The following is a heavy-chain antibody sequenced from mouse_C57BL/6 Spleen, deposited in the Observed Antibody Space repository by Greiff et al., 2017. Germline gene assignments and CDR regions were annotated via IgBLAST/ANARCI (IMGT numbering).Heavy chain of an antibody. CDR1: GFTFSSYG. Sequence: EVQLVESGGDLVKPGGSLKLSCAASGFTFSSYGMSWVRQTPDKRLEWVATISSGGSYTYYPDSVKGRFTISRDNAKNTLYLQMSSLKSEDTAMYYCARQGNGKTLDYWGQGTTLTVSS. J-gene: IGHJ2*01. D-gene: IGHD2-1*01. V-gene: IGHV5-6*01. CDR2: ISSGGSYT. CDR3: ARQGNGKTLDY.